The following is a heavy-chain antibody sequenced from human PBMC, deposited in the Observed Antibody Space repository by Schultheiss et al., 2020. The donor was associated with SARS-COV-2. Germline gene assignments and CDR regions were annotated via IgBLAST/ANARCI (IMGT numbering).Heavy chain of an antibody. D-gene: IGHD5-18*01. CDR1: GGSVSSGSYY. J-gene: IGHJ4*02. CDR2: IYYSGTT. V-gene: IGHV4-61*01. Sequence: SETLSLTCTVSGGSVSSGSYYWSWIRQPPGKGLEWIGNIYYSGTTNYNPSLKSRVTISANTSKNQFSLKLSSVTAADTAVYYCAGSGYKFGARWWGQGTLSPSPQ. CDR3: AGSGYKFGARW.